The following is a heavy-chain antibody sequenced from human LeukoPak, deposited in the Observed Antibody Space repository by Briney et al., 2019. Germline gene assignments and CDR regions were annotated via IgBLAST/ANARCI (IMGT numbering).Heavy chain of an antibody. J-gene: IGHJ5*02. V-gene: IGHV1-2*02. D-gene: IGHD2-2*01. CDR2: INPNSGGT. CDR3: ARDHSGYCSSTSCGFDP. CDR1: GYTFTDYY. Sequence: ASVKVSCKASGYTFTDYYIHWVRQAPGQGLEWMGWINPNSGGTKYAQKFQGRFTVTRDTSISTAYMELSSLRSDDTAVYYCARDHSGYCSSTSCGFDPWGQGTLVTVSS.